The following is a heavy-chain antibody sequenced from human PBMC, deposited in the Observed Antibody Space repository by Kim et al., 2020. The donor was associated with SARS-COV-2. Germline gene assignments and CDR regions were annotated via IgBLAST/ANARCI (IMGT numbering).Heavy chain of an antibody. CDR1: GGPISTYY. CDR2: VFYTGST. Sequence: SETLSLICTVSGGPISTYYWNWIRQPPGKGLEWIGYVFYTGSTSYNPALKSRVTMDVDTSENKFSLELKSVTAADSAVYYCARAPRGWEWLAFEFWGQGAPVAVSS. CDR3: ARAPRGWEWLAFEF. V-gene: IGHV4-59*01. D-gene: IGHD6-19*01. J-gene: IGHJ4*02.